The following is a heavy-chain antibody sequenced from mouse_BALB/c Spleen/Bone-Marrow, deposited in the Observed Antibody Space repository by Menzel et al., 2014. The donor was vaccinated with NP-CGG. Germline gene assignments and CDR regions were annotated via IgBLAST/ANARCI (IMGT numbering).Heavy chain of an antibody. Sequence: EVQGVESGPDLVKSSQSLSLTCTVTGYSITSGYNWHWIRQFPGNKLEWMGYIHYSGYTNYNPSLKSRISITRDTSKNQFFLQLNSLTTEDTAPYYCARGGYYGSSYFDYWGQGTPLTGSP. D-gene: IGHD1-1*01. J-gene: IGHJ2*01. CDR1: GYSITSGYN. V-gene: IGHV3-1*02. CDR3: ARGGYYGSSYFDY. CDR2: IHYSGYT.